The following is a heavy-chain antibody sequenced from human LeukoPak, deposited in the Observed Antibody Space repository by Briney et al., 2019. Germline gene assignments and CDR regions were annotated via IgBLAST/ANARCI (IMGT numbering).Heavy chain of an antibody. D-gene: IGHD6-13*01. CDR1: GGSISSGSYY. J-gene: IGHJ4*02. Sequence: SETLSLTCTVSGGSISSGSYYWSWTRQPAGKGLEWIGRIYTSGSTNYNPSLKSRVTISVDTSKNQFSLKLSSVTAADTAVYYCASKGQQLGSFDYWGQGTLVTVSS. V-gene: IGHV4-61*02. CDR2: IYTSGST. CDR3: ASKGQQLGSFDY.